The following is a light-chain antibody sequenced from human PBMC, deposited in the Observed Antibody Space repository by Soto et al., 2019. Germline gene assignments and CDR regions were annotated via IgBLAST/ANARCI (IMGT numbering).Light chain of an antibody. J-gene: IGKJ3*01. V-gene: IGKV3-20*01. Sequence: EIVLTQSPGTLSLSPGERATLSCRASQSVSSSYLAWYQQKPGQAPRLLIYGASSRATGIPDRFSGGGSGTDFILSISRLEPEDFAVYYCQHYDNSPPSVTFGPGTKVDIK. CDR2: GAS. CDR1: QSVSSSY. CDR3: QHYDNSPPSVT.